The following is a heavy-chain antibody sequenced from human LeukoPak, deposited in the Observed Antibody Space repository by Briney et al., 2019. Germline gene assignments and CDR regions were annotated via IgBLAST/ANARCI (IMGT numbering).Heavy chain of an antibody. CDR1: GFTFSGSA. V-gene: IGHV3-33*08. Sequence: GGSLRLSCAASGFTFSGSAMHWVRQAPGKGLEWVAVIWYDGSNRYYADPVKGRFTISRDNSKNTLYLQMNSLRAEDTAVYYCTSNFDFWGQGTLVTVSS. CDR3: TSNFDF. J-gene: IGHJ4*02. CDR2: IWYDGSNR.